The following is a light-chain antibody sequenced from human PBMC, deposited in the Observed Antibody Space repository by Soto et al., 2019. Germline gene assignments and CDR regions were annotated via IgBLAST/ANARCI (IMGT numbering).Light chain of an antibody. CDR3: MQALQTPERT. CDR2: LGS. Sequence: DIVMTQSPLSLPVTPGEPASISCRSSQSLLHSNGYNYLDWYLQKPGQSPQLLIYLGSNRASGVPDRFSGSGSGTDFTLKISRVEAEDVGVYYCMQALQTPERTFGRGTKVEIK. CDR1: QSLLHSNGYNY. J-gene: IGKJ1*01. V-gene: IGKV2-28*01.